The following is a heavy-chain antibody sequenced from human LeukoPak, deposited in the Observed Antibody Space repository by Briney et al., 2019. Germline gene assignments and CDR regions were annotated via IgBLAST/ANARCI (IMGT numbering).Heavy chain of an antibody. CDR3: ARDGAATVSTFNY. D-gene: IGHD4-11*01. J-gene: IGHJ4*02. CDR1: GFTFSSYS. CDR2: ISSSSSYI. Sequence: GGSLRLSCAASGFTFSSYSMNWVRQAPGKGLEWVSSISSSSSYIYYADSVKGRFIISRDNAKNSLYLQMNSLRAEDTAVYYCARDGAATVSTFNYWGQGTLVTVSS. V-gene: IGHV3-21*01.